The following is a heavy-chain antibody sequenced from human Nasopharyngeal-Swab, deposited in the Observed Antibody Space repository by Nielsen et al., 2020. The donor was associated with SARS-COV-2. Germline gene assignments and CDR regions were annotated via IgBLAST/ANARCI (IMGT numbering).Heavy chain of an antibody. CDR2: INTNTGNP. J-gene: IGHJ5*02. D-gene: IGHD3-3*01. Sequence: ASVKVSCKASGYTFTSYAMNWVRQAPGQGLEWMGWINTNTGNPTYAQGLTGRFVFSLDTSVSTAYLQISSLKAEDTAVYYCARDMGSQNARITIFGVVTERDNWFDPWGQGTLVTVSS. CDR3: ARDMGSQNARITIFGVVTERDNWFDP. CDR1: GYTFTSYA. V-gene: IGHV7-4-1*02.